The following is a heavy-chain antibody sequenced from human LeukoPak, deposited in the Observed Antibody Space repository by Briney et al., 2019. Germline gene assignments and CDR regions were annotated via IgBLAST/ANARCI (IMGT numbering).Heavy chain of an antibody. D-gene: IGHD4-17*01. CDR3: ATYGDYVAFDI. J-gene: IGHJ3*02. V-gene: IGHV4-61*02. CDR1: GGSTSSGSCY. Sequence: PSQTLSLTCTVSGGSTSSGSCYWSWIRQPAGKGLEWIGRIYTSGSTNYNPSLKSRVTISVDTSKNQFSLKLSSVTAADTAVYYCATYGDYVAFDIWGQGTMVTVSS. CDR2: IYTSGST.